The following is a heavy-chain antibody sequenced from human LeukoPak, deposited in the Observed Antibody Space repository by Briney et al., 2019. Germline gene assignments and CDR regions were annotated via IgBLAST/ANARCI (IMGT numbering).Heavy chain of an antibody. CDR1: GYGFSNNW. J-gene: IGHJ4*02. D-gene: IGHD2-2*02. CDR3: ARGYCSTNSCYKFDY. CDR2: IYPSDSDT. V-gene: IGHV5-51*01. Sequence: GESLKISCKGSGYGFSNNWIAWVRQMPGKGLEWMGVIYPSDSDTRYSPSFRGQVSISADKSVNTAFLQWSGLKASDTATYYCARGYCSTNSCYKFDYWGQGTLVTVSS.